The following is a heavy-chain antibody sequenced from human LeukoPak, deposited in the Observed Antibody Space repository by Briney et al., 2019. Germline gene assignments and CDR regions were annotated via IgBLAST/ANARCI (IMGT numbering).Heavy chain of an antibody. CDR2: ISGSGGST. Sequence: PGGSLRLSCAASGFTFSSYAMSWVRQAPGKGLEWVSAISGSGGSTYYADSAKGRFTISRDNSKNTLYLQMNSLRAEVTAVYYCAKGQTFGGVIVIPAFDYWGQGTLVTVSS. CDR1: GFTFSSYA. J-gene: IGHJ4*02. D-gene: IGHD3-16*02. CDR3: AKGQTFGGVIVIPAFDY. V-gene: IGHV3-23*01.